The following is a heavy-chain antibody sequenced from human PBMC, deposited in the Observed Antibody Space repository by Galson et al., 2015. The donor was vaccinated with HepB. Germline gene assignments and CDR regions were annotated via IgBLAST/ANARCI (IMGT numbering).Heavy chain of an antibody. CDR3: ARGVAGERRLDRLICYDYYCMDV. J-gene: IGHJ6*03. CDR2: MNPSSGNT. CDR1: GYTFTSND. V-gene: IGHV1-8*01. Sequence: SVKVSCKASGYTFTSNDINWVRQAPGQGLEWMGWMNPSSGNTGSAQKFQGRITMTGNTSISTAYLELNSLRSDDTAVYYCARGVAGERRLDRLICYDYYCMDVWGKGTTVTVSS. D-gene: IGHD3-16*01.